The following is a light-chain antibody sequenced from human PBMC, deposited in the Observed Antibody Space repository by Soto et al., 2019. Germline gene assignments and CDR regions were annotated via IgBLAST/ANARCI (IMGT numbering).Light chain of an antibody. J-gene: IGKJ4*01. Sequence: ETVTTQSPATLSVSPGERATLSCRASQSVSSNLAWYQQKPGQAPRLLIYGASTRATGIPARFSGSGSGTEFTLTISSLQSEDFAVYYCQQYNDWPPLTFGGGTKVEI. CDR3: QQYNDWPPLT. V-gene: IGKV3-15*01. CDR1: QSVSSN. CDR2: GAS.